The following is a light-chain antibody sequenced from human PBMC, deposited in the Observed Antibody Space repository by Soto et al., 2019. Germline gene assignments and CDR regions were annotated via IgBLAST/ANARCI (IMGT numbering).Light chain of an antibody. J-gene: IGKJ1*01. Sequence: DIQMTQSPSTLPASVGGRLTITCRAIQSISNWLAWYQQKPGTAPKVLIYHASNLQSGVPSRFSGSGSGTEFTLTLSRMQPDDFATYYCQQYNSYSFGQGTKVDIK. CDR2: HAS. V-gene: IGKV1-5*01. CDR3: QQYNSYS. CDR1: QSISNW.